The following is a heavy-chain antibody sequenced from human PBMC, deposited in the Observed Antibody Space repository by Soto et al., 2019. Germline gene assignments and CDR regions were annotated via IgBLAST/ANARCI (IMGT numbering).Heavy chain of an antibody. CDR2: INAGNGNT. D-gene: IGHD2-21*02. CDR1: WYTFASCA. Sequence: ASVPVSCKASWYTFASCAMHWVRQAPGQRLEWMGWINAGNGNTKYSQKFQGRVTITRDTSASTAYMELSSLRSEDTAVYYCARSIVVVTALDYWGQGTLVTVSS. J-gene: IGHJ4*02. CDR3: ARSIVVVTALDY. V-gene: IGHV1-3*01.